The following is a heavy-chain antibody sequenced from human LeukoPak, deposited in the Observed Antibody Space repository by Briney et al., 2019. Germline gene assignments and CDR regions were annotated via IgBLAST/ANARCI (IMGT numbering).Heavy chain of an antibody. Sequence: PSETLSLTCAVYGGSFSGYYWSWIRQPPGKGLEWIGEINHSGSTNYNPSLKSRVTISVDTSKNQFSLKLSSVTAADTAVYYWAGGASMVVVPAAIRGVPYGMDVWGQGTTVTVSS. CDR1: GGSFSGYY. V-gene: IGHV4-34*01. CDR3: AGGASMVVVPAAIRGVPYGMDV. J-gene: IGHJ6*02. CDR2: INHSGST. D-gene: IGHD2-2*01.